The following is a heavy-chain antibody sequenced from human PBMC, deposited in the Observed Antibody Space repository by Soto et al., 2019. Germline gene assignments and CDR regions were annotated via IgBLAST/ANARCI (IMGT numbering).Heavy chain of an antibody. V-gene: IGHV4-59*01. CDR1: GGSISGSY. CDR2: VYYTGST. Sequence: NPSETLSLTCSVSGGSISGSYWSRIRQSPGKGLEWLGYVYYTGSTNYSPSLRSRVSISVDTSKNEFSLRLSSVTAADTAVYFCARSVAVPGAHIDYWGQGTQVTVSS. CDR3: ARSVAVPGAHIDY. J-gene: IGHJ4*02. D-gene: IGHD6-19*01.